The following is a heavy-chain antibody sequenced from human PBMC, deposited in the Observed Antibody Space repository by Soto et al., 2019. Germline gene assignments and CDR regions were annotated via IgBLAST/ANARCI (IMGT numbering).Heavy chain of an antibody. D-gene: IGHD3-3*01. Sequence: SETLSLTCAVSSGSISSSNWWSWVRQPPGKGLEWIGEIYHSGSTNYNPSLKSRVTISVDKSKNQFSLKLSSVTAEDTAVYYCARDRRITIFGVVRTHNWFAPWGQGTLVTVSS. CDR2: IYHSGST. J-gene: IGHJ5*02. CDR3: ARDRRITIFGVVRTHNWFAP. V-gene: IGHV4-4*02. CDR1: SGSISSSNW.